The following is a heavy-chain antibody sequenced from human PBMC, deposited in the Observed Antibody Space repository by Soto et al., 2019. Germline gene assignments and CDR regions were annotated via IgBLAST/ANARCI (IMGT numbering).Heavy chain of an antibody. Sequence: SGPTLVNPTQTLTLTCTFSGFSLSTSGVGVGWIRQPPGKALEWLALIYWNDDKRYSPSLKSRLTITKDTSKNQVVLTMTNMDPVDTATYYCAHMLDLEWLLYEYFDYWGQGTLVTVSS. CDR3: AHMLDLEWLLYEYFDY. D-gene: IGHD3-3*01. J-gene: IGHJ4*02. V-gene: IGHV2-5*01. CDR1: GFSLSTSGVG. CDR2: IYWNDDK.